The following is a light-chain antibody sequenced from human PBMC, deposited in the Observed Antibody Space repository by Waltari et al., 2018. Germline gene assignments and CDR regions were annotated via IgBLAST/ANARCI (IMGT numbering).Light chain of an antibody. CDR2: ENN. Sequence: NFMLTQPHSVSDSPGKTVTISSTRSTGRIAGNYVQWYQQPPGTSPTPVSYENNQRPSVVPGRFSGSIDSSSNSVSLTISGRKTEDEADYYCQSYDNNNPLVFGGGTKLTVL. J-gene: IGLJ3*02. CDR3: QSYDNNNPLV. V-gene: IGLV6-57*01. CDR1: TGRIAGNY.